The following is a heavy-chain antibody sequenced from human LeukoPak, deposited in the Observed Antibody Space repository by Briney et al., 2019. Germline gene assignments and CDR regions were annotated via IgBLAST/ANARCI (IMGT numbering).Heavy chain of an antibody. V-gene: IGHV3-33*01. CDR1: GYTFSRHG. CDR3: ARPMVTTGVDAFDI. Sequence: GGSLRLSCAASGYTFSRHGIHWVRQAPGKGLEWVAVVWYDGRNRDYADSVKGRFTISKDNSNSMVFLQMDRLRAEDTAVYYCARPMVTTGVDAFDIWGRGTMVTVSS. CDR2: VWYDGRNR. D-gene: IGHD4-17*01. J-gene: IGHJ3*02.